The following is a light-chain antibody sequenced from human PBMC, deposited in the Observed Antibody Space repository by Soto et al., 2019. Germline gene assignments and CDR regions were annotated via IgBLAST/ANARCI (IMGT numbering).Light chain of an antibody. Sequence: EVVLTQSPATLSSSPGERATLSCRASQSVSRNLAWYQQKPGQAPRLLIYGASTRATGVPARFSGSGSATEFTLSISSLQSEDVAVYYCQQYGAWPPDTFGQGTKLEI. CDR3: QQYGAWPPDT. CDR1: QSVSRN. J-gene: IGKJ2*01. V-gene: IGKV3-15*01. CDR2: GAS.